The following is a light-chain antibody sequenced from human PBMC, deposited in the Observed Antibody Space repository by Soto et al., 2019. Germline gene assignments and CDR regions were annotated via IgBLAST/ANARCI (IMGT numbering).Light chain of an antibody. Sequence: QSVLTQPPSVSEAPGQRVTISCTGSSSNIGAGYEAHWYQQVPGTAPKLLIYENNNRPSGVPDRFSGSTSGTSASLAITGLQAEDEAEYYCQSYDSSLSGYVFGTTTKLTVL. CDR1: SSNIGAGYE. CDR3: QSYDSSLSGYV. V-gene: IGLV1-40*01. J-gene: IGLJ1*01. CDR2: ENN.